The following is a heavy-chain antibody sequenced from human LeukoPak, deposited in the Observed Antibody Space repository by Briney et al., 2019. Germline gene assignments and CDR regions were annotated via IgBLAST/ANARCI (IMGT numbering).Heavy chain of an antibody. CDR3: ARNENSGWGYFDY. Sequence: GGSLTLSCAASRFTFYSYAMSWVRQAPGKGLEWVSVIGGSNGITFYVGSVKGRFTISRDNSKDTLYLQMNSLRAEDTAVYYCARNENSGWGYFDYWGQGTLVTVSS. CDR1: RFTFYSYA. D-gene: IGHD5-12*01. J-gene: IGHJ4*02. CDR2: IGGSNGIT. V-gene: IGHV3-23*01.